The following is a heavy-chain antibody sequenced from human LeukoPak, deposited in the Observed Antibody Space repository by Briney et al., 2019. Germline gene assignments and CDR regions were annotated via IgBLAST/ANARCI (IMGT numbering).Heavy chain of an antibody. D-gene: IGHD3-22*01. CDR1: GYSISSGYY. CDR3: ARDYDSSGYYDPTFDY. J-gene: IGHJ4*02. CDR2: IYHSGST. V-gene: IGHV4-38-2*02. Sequence: SETLSLTCTVSGYSISSGYYWGWIRQPPGKGLEWIGSIYHSGSTYYNPSLKSRVTISVDTSKNQFSLKLSSVTAADTAVYYCARDYDSSGYYDPTFDYWGQGTLVTVSS.